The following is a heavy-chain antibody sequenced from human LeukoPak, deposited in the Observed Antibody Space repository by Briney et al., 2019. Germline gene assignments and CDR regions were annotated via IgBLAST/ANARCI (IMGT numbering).Heavy chain of an antibody. CDR3: AKNDILTGYYPTFDY. CDR1: GFTVSSNY. V-gene: IGHV3-66*01. J-gene: IGHJ4*02. Sequence: QAGGSLRLSCAASGFTVSSNYMSWARQAPGKGLEWVSVIYSGGSTYYADSVKGRFTISRDNSKNTLYLQMNSLRAEDTAVYYCAKNDILTGYYPTFDYWGQGTLVTVSS. CDR2: IYSGGST. D-gene: IGHD3-9*01.